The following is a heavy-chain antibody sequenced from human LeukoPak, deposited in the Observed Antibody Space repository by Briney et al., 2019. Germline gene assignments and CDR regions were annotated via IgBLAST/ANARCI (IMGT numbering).Heavy chain of an antibody. J-gene: IGHJ4*02. CDR2: ISWNSGSI. CDR1: GFTFDDYA. Sequence: GRSLRLSCAASGFTFDDYAMHWVRQAPGKGLEWVSGISWNSGSIGYADSVKGRFTISRDNAKNSLYLQMNSLRAEDTALYYCAKDIGYSYGYEGIDYWGQGTLVTVSS. CDR3: AKDIGYSYGYEGIDY. V-gene: IGHV3-9*01. D-gene: IGHD5-18*01.